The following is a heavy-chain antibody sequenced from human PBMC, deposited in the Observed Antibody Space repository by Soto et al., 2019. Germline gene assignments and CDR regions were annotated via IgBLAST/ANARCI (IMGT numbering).Heavy chain of an antibody. CDR3: ARVPAANYDFWSGPLDY. CDR2: IYHSGST. Sequence: SETLSLTCAVYGGSFSGYSWSWVRQPPGKGLEWIGEIYHSGSTNYNPSLKSRVTISVDKSKNQFSLKLSSVTAADTAVYYCARVPAANYDFWSGPLDYWGQGTLVTVSS. CDR1: GGSFSGYS. D-gene: IGHD3-3*01. V-gene: IGHV4-34*01. J-gene: IGHJ4*02.